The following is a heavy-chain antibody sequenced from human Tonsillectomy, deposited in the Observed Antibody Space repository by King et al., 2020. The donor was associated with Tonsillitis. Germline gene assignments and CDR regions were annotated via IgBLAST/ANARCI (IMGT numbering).Heavy chain of an antibody. CDR2: IYYSGST. V-gene: IGHV4-59*01. Sequence: VQLQESGPGLVKPSETLSLTCTVSGGSISSYYWSWIRQPPGKGLEWIGYIYYSGSTNYNPSLKSRVTISVDTSKNQFSLKLSSVTAADTAVYYCARYIVGAIDAFDIWGRGTMVTVSS. CDR3: ARYIVGAIDAFDI. J-gene: IGHJ3*02. D-gene: IGHD1-26*01. CDR1: GGSISSYY.